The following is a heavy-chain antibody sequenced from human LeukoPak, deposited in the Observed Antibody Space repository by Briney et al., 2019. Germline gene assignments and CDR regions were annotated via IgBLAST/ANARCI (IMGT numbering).Heavy chain of an antibody. D-gene: IGHD6-13*01. Sequence: GGSLRLSCAASGFTFSSYWMHWVRQVSGKGLVWVSRINSDGSSTSCADSVKGRFAISRDNAKNTLYLQVNSLTAELRDVYYHGRGGSWYSSSWSTFDSWGQGALVTVSS. CDR2: INSDGSST. J-gene: IGHJ4*02. CDR1: GFTFSSYW. V-gene: IGHV3-74*01. CDR3: GRGGSWYSSSWSTFDS.